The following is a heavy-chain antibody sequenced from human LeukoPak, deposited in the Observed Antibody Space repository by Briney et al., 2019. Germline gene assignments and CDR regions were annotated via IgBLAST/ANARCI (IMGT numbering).Heavy chain of an antibody. J-gene: IGHJ5*02. CDR1: GYTFTSYG. D-gene: IGHD2-2*01. CDR3: ARDGVGYCSSTSCFNWFDP. Sequence: ASVKVSCKASGYTFTSYGISWVRQAPGQGLEWMGWISAYNGNTNYAQELQGRVTMTTDTSTSTAYMELRSLRSDDTAVYYCARDGVGYCSSTSCFNWFDPWGQGTLVTVSS. CDR2: ISAYNGNT. V-gene: IGHV1-18*01.